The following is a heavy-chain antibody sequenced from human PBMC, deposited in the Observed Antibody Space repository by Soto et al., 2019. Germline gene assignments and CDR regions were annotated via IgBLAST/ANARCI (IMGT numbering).Heavy chain of an antibody. CDR2: VNNDGSDT. J-gene: IGHJ4*02. Sequence: GGSLSLSCAASGFTFSSFWMHWVPQAPGKGLVWVSRVNNDGSDTAYADSVRGRFTISRDNAKNTLYLHVNSLRAEDTAVYYCARDLHPGYFDCWGQGTLVTVSS. CDR1: GFTFSSFW. V-gene: IGHV3-74*01. CDR3: ARDLHPGYFDC.